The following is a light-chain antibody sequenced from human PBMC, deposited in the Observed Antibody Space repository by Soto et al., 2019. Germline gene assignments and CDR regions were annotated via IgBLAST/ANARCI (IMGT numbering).Light chain of an antibody. CDR1: QSVSSSY. CDR3: QQHAGSPWT. CDR2: GAS. Sequence: EIVLTQSPGTLSLSPGERATLSCRASQSVSSSYLAWYQQKPGQAPRLLIYGASNRATGIPDRFSGSGSGTDFTLTISRPEPEDFAVYYCQQHAGSPWTLGQGTKVDI. J-gene: IGKJ1*01. V-gene: IGKV3-20*01.